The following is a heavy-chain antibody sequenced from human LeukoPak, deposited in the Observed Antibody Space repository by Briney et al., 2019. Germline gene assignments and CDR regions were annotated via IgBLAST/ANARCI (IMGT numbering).Heavy chain of an antibody. CDR3: ARRDSSGYYRWFDP. J-gene: IGHJ5*02. CDR1: GGSISSHY. Sequence: SETLSLTCTVSGGSISSHYWSWIRQPPGKGLEWIGYIYYSGSTNYNPSLKSRVTISVDTSKNQFSLKLSSVTAADTAVYYCARRDSSGYYRWFDPWGQGTLVTVSS. V-gene: IGHV4-59*11. CDR2: IYYSGST. D-gene: IGHD3-22*01.